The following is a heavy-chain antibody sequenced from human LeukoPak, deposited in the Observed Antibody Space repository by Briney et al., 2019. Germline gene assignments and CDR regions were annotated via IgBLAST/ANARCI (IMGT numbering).Heavy chain of an antibody. CDR1: GFILGGYS. V-gene: IGHV3-48*02. CDR3: VGLGENY. D-gene: IGHD3-10*01. J-gene: IGHJ4*02. Sequence: GGSLRLSCVASGFILGGYSMNWVRQAPGKGLEWVSFITSSSSSIYYADSVKGRFTISRDNAKNELYLQMSSLRDEDTAVYYCVGLGENYWGQGTLVTVSS. CDR2: ITSSSSSI.